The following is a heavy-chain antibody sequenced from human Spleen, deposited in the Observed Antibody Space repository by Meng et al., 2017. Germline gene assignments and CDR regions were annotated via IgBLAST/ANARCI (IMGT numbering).Heavy chain of an antibody. CDR1: GYTFTGYY. D-gene: IGHD6-13*01. V-gene: IGHV1-2*06. J-gene: IGHJ4*02. CDR3: AREISSWQYYFDY. CDR2: INPNSGGT. Sequence: ASVKVSCKASGYTFTGYYMHWVRQAPGQGLEWMGRINPNSGGTNYAQKFQGRVTMTRDTSISTAYMELSRLRSDDTAVYYCAREISSWQYYFDYWGQGTLVTVSS.